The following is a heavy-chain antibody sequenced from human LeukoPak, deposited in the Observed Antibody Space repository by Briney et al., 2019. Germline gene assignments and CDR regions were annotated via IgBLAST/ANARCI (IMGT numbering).Heavy chain of an antibody. CDR1: GGSINSYY. V-gene: IGHV4-4*07. CDR3: ARGGKATVVTM. CDR2: VYSSGNT. Sequence: SETLSLTCTVSGGSINSYYWSWIRQPAGKGLEWIGRVYSSGNTDYNPSLKSRVSMSVDTSKNQFSLKLTSVTAADTAVYYCARGGKATVVTMWGQGILVTVSS. D-gene: IGHD4-23*01. J-gene: IGHJ4*02.